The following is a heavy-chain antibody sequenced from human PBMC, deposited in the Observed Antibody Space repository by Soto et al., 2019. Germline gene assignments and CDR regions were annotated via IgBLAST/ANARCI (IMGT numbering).Heavy chain of an antibody. CDR2: IWYDGSNK. V-gene: IGHV3-33*01. CDR3: SRGLRFLDPSSVNWFDP. Sequence: XGSLLLSCAASGFAFSSYGMHWVRQAPGKGLEWVAVIWYDGSNKYYADSVKGRFTISRDNSKNTLYLQMNSLRAEDTAVYYCSRGLRFLDPSSVNWFDPWGQGTLVTVS. CDR1: GFAFSSYG. J-gene: IGHJ5*02. D-gene: IGHD3-3*01.